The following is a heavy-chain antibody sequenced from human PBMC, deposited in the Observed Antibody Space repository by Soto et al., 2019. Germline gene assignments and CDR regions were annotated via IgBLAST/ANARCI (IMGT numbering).Heavy chain of an antibody. CDR1: GGTCSSYA. Sequence: SVKVSCKASGGTCSSYAISWVRQAAGQGLEGMGGIIPILGTANYAQKFQGRVTITADESTSTAYMELSSLRSEDTAVYYCASFKNYYGSGSYYTTPPYYYYYYGMDVWGQGTTVTLSS. CDR2: IIPILGTA. J-gene: IGHJ6*02. D-gene: IGHD3-10*01. V-gene: IGHV1-69*13. CDR3: ASFKNYYGSGSYYTTPPYYYYYYGMDV.